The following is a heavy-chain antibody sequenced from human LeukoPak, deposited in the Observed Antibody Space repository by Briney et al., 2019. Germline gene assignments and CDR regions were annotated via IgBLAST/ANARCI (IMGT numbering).Heavy chain of an antibody. D-gene: IGHD6-6*01. V-gene: IGHV3-21*01. CDR2: ISSSSSYI. Sequence: GGSLRLSCAASGFTFSSYSMTWVRQAPGKGLEWVSSISSSSSYIYYADSVKSRFTISRDNAKNPLYLQMNSLRAEDTAVYYCARGPSSSPPYWGQGTLVTVSS. CDR1: GFTFSSYS. CDR3: ARGPSSSPPY. J-gene: IGHJ4*02.